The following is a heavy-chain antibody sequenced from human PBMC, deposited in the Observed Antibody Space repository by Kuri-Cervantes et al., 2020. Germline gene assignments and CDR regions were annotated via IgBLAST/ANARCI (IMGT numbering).Heavy chain of an antibody. CDR1: GYIFTGYY. Sequence: ASVKVSCKASGYIFTGYYMHWVRQAPGQGLEWMGWINPNSGGTNYAQKFQGRVTITADESTSTAYMELSSLRSEDTAVYYCARAGGSHTGWGYYYYGMDVWGQGTTVTVSS. D-gene: IGHD3-16*01. V-gene: IGHV1-2*02. CDR2: INPNSGGT. J-gene: IGHJ6*02. CDR3: ARAGGSHTGWGYYYYGMDV.